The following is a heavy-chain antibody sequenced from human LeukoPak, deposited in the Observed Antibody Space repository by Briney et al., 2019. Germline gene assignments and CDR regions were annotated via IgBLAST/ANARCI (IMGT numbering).Heavy chain of an antibody. J-gene: IGHJ4*02. Sequence: SETLSLTCAVSGGSISSSNWWSWVRQPPGKGLEWIGEIYHSGSTNYNPSLKSRLTISVDKSKNQFSLKLSSVTAADTAVYYCARAEGPAEDFDYWGQGTLVTVSS. D-gene: IGHD2-2*01. CDR2: IYHSGST. CDR3: ARAEGPAEDFDY. V-gene: IGHV4-4*02. CDR1: GGSISSSNW.